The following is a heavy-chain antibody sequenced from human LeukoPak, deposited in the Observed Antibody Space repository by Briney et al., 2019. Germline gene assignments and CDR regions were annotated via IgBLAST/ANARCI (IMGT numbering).Heavy chain of an antibody. Sequence: PGGSLRLSCAASGFTFSSYSMNWVRQAPGKGLEWVSSISSSSSYIYYADSVKGRFTISRDNAKNSLYLQMNSLRAEDTAVYHCVRWGDYYQSLFDSWGQGTLVTVSS. CDR2: ISSSSSYI. CDR3: VRWGDYYQSLFDS. J-gene: IGHJ4*02. CDR1: GFTFSSYS. V-gene: IGHV3-21*01. D-gene: IGHD3-3*01.